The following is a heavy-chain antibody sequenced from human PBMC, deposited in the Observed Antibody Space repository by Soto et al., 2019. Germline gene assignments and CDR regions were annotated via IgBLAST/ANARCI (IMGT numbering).Heavy chain of an antibody. D-gene: IGHD1-26*01. J-gene: IGHJ6*02. CDR3: AVGATEADYYYGMDV. CDR2: ISYDGSNK. CDR1: GFTFSSYA. V-gene: IGHV3-30-3*01. Sequence: GGSLRLSCAASGFTFSSYAMHWVRQAPGKGLEWVAVISYDGSNKYYADSVKGRFTISRDNSKNTLYLQMNSLRAEDTAVYYCAVGATEADYYYGMDVWGQGTTVTVSS.